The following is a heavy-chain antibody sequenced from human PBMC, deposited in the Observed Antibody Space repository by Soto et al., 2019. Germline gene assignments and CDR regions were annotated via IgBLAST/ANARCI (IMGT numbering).Heavy chain of an antibody. D-gene: IGHD4-17*01. V-gene: IGHV1-18*01. Sequence: GASVKVSCKASGYTFTSYGISWVRQAPGQGLEWMGWISAYNGNTNYAQKLQGRVTMTTDTSTSTAYMELRSLRSDDTAVYYCARDRPLSAAAGVRDYGDYVDGFDYWGQGTLVTVSS. CDR1: GYTFTSYG. CDR2: ISAYNGNT. CDR3: ARDRPLSAAAGVRDYGDYVDGFDY. J-gene: IGHJ4*02.